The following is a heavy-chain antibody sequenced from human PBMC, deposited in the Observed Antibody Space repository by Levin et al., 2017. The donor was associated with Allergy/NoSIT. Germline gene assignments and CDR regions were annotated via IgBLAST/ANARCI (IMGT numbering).Heavy chain of an antibody. D-gene: IGHD5-12*01. J-gene: IGHJ6*02. V-gene: IGHV4-30-4*01. CDR1: GGSISSGDYY. CDR3: ARHSGYDIYYYYYGMDV. Sequence: SETLSLTCTVSGGSISSGDYYWSWIRQPPGKGLEWIGYIYYSGSTYYNPSLKSRVTISVDTSKNQFSLKLSSVTAADTAVYYCARHSGYDIYYYYYGMDVWGQGTTVTVSS. CDR2: IYYSGST.